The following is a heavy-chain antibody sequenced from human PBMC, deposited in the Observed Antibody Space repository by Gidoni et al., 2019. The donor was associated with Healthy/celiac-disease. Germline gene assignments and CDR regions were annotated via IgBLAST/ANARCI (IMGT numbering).Heavy chain of an antibody. CDR2: IRWNSCSI. Sequence: EGQLVESGGGLGQPGRSRRRSCAAPGFTVDEYAMHWVRPAPGKGLGWVSCIRWNSCSIGYADSVKRRFTISRDNAKNSLYLQMNSLRAEDTALYYCAKDILGGSSWYYFAYWGQGTLVTVSS. CDR3: AKDILGGSSWYYFAY. J-gene: IGHJ4*02. D-gene: IGHD6-13*01. V-gene: IGHV3-9*01. CDR1: GFTVDEYA.